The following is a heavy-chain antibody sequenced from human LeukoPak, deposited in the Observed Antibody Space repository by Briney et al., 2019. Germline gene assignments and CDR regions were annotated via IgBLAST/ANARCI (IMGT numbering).Heavy chain of an antibody. CDR1: GFTFSSYD. D-gene: IGHD3-10*01. Sequence: GGSLRLSCAASGFTFSSYDMHWVRQATGKGLEWVSAIGTAGDTYYPGSVKGRFTISRENAKNSLYLQMNSLRAGDTAVYSCARAPPTPSLLWFGESQDYYGMDVWGQGTTVTVSS. V-gene: IGHV3-13*01. J-gene: IGHJ6*02. CDR3: ARAPPTPSLLWFGESQDYYGMDV. CDR2: IGTAGDT.